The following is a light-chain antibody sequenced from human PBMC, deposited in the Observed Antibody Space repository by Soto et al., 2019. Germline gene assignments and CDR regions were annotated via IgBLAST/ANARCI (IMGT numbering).Light chain of an antibody. J-gene: IGKJ1*01. Sequence: DLQMPQSPSSLSVSVGDRVTITCRASYNIRNSLNCYQQKPGKAPAFLIYASSILQSGVPSRFTGSASGTDFTLTISSLQPEDFATYYCQQRYSSPFTFCQGTKVEI. CDR3: QQRYSSPFT. CDR2: ASS. CDR1: YNIRNS. V-gene: IGKV1-39*01.